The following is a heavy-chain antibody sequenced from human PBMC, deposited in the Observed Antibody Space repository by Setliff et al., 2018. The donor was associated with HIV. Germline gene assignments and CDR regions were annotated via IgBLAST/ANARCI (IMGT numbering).Heavy chain of an antibody. D-gene: IGHD2-8*01. J-gene: IGHJ5*02. V-gene: IGHV4-38-2*02. CDR3: ARDAPTVYANGWFDP. CDR2: IYHSGST. CDR1: GYSISSGFY. Sequence: SETLSLTCAVSGYSISSGFYWGWIRQPPGKGLEWIGSIYHSGSTYYNPSLRSRVTISVDTSKNQFSLKLSSVTAADTAVFYCARDAPTVYANGWFDPWGQGTLVTVSS.